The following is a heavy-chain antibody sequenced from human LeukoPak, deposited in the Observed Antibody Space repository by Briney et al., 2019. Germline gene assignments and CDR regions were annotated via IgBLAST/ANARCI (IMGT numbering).Heavy chain of an antibody. V-gene: IGHV1-2*02. CDR2: INPNSGGT. D-gene: IGHD6-19*01. J-gene: IGHJ4*02. CDR1: GYTFTGYY. CDR3: ARVLYSSGWGYYLDY. Sequence: PGASVKVSCKASGYTFTGYYMHWVRQAPGQGPEWMGWINPNSGGTDYAHKFQGRVTMTRDTSISTAYMELSRLISDDTAVYYCARVLYSSGWGYYLDYWGQGTLVTVSS.